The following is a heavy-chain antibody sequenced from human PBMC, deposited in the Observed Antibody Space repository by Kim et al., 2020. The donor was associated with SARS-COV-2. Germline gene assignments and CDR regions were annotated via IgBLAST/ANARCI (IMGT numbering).Heavy chain of an antibody. J-gene: IGHJ5*02. CDR2: IYPGDSDT. D-gene: IGHD3-22*01. CDR3: ARRKGKGSSGYYQNWFDP. Sequence: GESLKISCKGSGYSFTSYWIGWVRQMPGQGLEWMGIIYPGDSDTRYSPSFQGQVTISADKSISTAYLQWTSLKASDTAMYYCARRKGKGSSGYYQNWFDPWGQGTLVTVSS. CDR1: GYSFTSYW. V-gene: IGHV5-51*01.